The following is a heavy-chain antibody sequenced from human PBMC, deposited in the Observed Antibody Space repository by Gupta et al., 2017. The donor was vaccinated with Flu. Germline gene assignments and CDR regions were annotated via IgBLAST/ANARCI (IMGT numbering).Heavy chain of an antibody. J-gene: IGHJ4*02. CDR2: INPNSGDT. CDR1: GYTFTGYH. CDR3: ARGSSTSDFDY. V-gene: IGHV1-2*06. D-gene: IGHD2-2*01. Sequence: QVQLVQSGAEVKKPGASVKVSCKASGYTFTGYHMHWVRQAPGQGLEWMGRINPNSGDTNYAQKFQGRVTMTRDTSISTAYMELSRLRSDDTAVYYCARGSSTSDFDYWGQGTLVTVSS.